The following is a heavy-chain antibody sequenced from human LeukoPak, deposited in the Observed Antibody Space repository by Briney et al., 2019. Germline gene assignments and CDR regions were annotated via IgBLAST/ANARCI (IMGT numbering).Heavy chain of an antibody. D-gene: IGHD3-10*01. J-gene: IGHJ5*02. CDR1: GGSISPYY. CDR2: VYYSGST. CDR3: ARGGGSGRGNWFDP. Sequence: KPSETLSLTCTVSGGSISPYYWSWIRQPPGKGLEWIGYVYYSGSTIYNPSLKSRVTISVDTSKSQFSLKLTSVTAADTAVYYCARGGGSGRGNWFDPWGQGSLVIVSS. V-gene: IGHV4-59*01.